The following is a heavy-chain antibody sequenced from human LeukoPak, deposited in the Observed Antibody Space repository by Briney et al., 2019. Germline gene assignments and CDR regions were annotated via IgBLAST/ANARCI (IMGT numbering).Heavy chain of an antibody. Sequence: ASVKVSCKASGYTFTGYYMHWVRQAPGQGLEWMGWINPNSGGTNYAQKFQGRVTMTRDTSISTAYMELSRLRSGDTAVYYCARVPALLLWFGEFDYWGQGTLVTVSS. CDR1: GYTFTGYY. J-gene: IGHJ4*02. CDR3: ARVPALLLWFGEFDY. V-gene: IGHV1-2*02. D-gene: IGHD3-10*01. CDR2: INPNSGGT.